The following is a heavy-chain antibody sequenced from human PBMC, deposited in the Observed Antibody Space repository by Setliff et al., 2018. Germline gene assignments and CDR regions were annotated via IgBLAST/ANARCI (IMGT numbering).Heavy chain of an antibody. V-gene: IGHV3-9*01. CDR1: GFTFDDYA. CDR3: ARDRGYCSSTACYPYIPGLDV. J-gene: IGHJ3*01. Sequence: GGSLRLSCAASGFTFDDYAMHWVRQAPGKGLEWVSGISWNSGIVAYADSVKGRFTISRDNAKNSLYLQMNSLRSDDTAVYYCARDRGYCSSTACYPYIPGLDVWGQGTMVTVSS. CDR2: ISWNSGIV. D-gene: IGHD2-2*01.